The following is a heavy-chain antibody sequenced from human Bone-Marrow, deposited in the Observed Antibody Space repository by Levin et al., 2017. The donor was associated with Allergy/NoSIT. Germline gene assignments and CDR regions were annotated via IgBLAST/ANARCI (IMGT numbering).Heavy chain of an antibody. D-gene: IGHD1-14*01. J-gene: IGHJ4*02. CDR2: ISYDGSNK. CDR3: ARGGNHIGYFDY. CDR1: GFTFSSYA. Sequence: GGSLRLSCAASGFTFSSYAMHWVRQAPGKGLEWVAVISYDGSNKYYADSVKGRFTISRDNSKNTLYLQMNSLRAEDTAVYYCARGGNHIGYFDYWGQGTLVTVSS. V-gene: IGHV3-30-3*01.